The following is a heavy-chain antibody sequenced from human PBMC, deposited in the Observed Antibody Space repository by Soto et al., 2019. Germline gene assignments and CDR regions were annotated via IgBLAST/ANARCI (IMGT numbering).Heavy chain of an antibody. CDR1: GDSISSTSNC. J-gene: IGHJ4*02. D-gene: IGHD3-9*01. CDR3: ARHNKHDLLAGRHVRHFDY. CDR2: ICYTGST. V-gene: IGHV4-39*01. Sequence: QVQLQESGPGLVKPSETLSLPCIVSGDSISSTSNCWCWIRQPPGKGLEWIGSICYTGSTFYNPSPNGRVTISVETSKNQFSLRLTSVTAADTALYYCARHNKHDLLAGRHVRHFDYWGQGTLVTVSS.